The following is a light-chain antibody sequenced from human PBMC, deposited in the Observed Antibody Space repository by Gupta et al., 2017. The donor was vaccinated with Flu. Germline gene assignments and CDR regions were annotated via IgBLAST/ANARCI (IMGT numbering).Light chain of an antibody. V-gene: IGKV2D-29*01. Sequence: ASMSCKSSQSLLLSDGMTYLYWYLQKPGQPPQLLISEVSNRLSGVPDRFSGSGSGTDFTLKISRVEADDVGDYYCMQTIQIPYTFGQGTRLEI. CDR1: QSLLLSDGMTY. CDR3: MQTIQIPYT. J-gene: IGKJ2*01. CDR2: EVS.